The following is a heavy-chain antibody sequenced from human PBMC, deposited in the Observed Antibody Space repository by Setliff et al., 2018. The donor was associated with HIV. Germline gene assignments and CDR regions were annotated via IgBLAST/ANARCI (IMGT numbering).Heavy chain of an antibody. D-gene: IGHD3-10*01. CDR2: INTDGSSS. Sequence: GGSLRLSCAASGFTFKNYWMHWVRQLPGKGLVWVSRINTDGSSSDYADSVRGRFTISRDNAKDTLYLQMNSLRADDTALYYCARVWFGNIEALPHWGQGTLVTVSS. J-gene: IGHJ4*02. V-gene: IGHV3-74*01. CDR1: GFTFKNYW. CDR3: ARVWFGNIEALPH.